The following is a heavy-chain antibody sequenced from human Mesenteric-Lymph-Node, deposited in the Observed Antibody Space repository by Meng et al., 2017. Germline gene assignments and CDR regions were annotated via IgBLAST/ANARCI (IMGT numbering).Heavy chain of an antibody. CDR3: ARDVRANSAYSH. V-gene: IGHV3-30*04. Sequence: GESPKISCAASGFTFSSYAMHWVRQAPGKGLEWVAVISYDGSNKYYADSVKGRFTISRDNSKNTLYLQMNSLRAEDTAVYYCARDVRANSAYSHWGQGTLVTVSS. D-gene: IGHD3-16*01. CDR1: GFTFSSYA. J-gene: IGHJ4*02. CDR2: ISYDGSNK.